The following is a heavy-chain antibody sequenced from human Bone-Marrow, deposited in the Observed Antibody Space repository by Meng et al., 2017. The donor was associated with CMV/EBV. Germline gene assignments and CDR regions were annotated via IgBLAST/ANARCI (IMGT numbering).Heavy chain of an antibody. V-gene: IGHV1-69*10. CDR1: GGTFSSYA. CDR2: IIPILGIA. CDR3: ASEVLNCSSTSCYPWFDP. J-gene: IGHJ5*02. Sequence: SVKVSCKASGGTFSSYAISWVRQAPGQGLEWMGGIIPILGIANYAQKFQGRVTITADKSTSTAYMALSSLRYEDTAVYYCASEVLNCSSTSCYPWFDPWGQGILVTVSS. D-gene: IGHD2-2*01.